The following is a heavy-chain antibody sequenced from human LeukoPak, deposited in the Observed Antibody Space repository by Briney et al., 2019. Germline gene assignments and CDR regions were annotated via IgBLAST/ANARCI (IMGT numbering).Heavy chain of an antibody. V-gene: IGHV3-48*03. Sequence: GGSLRLSCAASGFTFSSYEMNWVRQAPGKGLEWVSYISSSGSTIYYADSVKGRFTISRDNAKNSLYLQMNSLRAEDTAVYYCARDRGYSTFDYWGQGTLVTVSS. J-gene: IGHJ4*02. CDR1: GFTFSSYE. CDR2: ISSSGSTI. D-gene: IGHD4-23*01. CDR3: ARDRGYSTFDY.